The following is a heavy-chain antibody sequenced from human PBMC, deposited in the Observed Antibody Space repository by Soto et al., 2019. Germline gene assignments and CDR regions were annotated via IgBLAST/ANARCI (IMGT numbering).Heavy chain of an antibody. V-gene: IGHV3-30*18. CDR2: ISYDGSNK. J-gene: IGHJ6*02. Sequence: GGSLRLSCAASGFTFSSYGMHWVRQAPGKGLEWVAVISYDGSNKYYADSVKGRFTISRDNSKNTLYLQMNSLRAEDTAVYYCAKWGGWSYYYYGMDVWGQGTTVTVSS. CDR3: AKWGGWSYYYYGMDV. D-gene: IGHD3-10*01. CDR1: GFTFSSYG.